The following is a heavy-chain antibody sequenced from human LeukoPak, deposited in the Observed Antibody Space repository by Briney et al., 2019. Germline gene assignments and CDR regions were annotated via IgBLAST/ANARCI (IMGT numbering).Heavy chain of an antibody. CDR3: ARSPGGSQYYDSSAFDY. CDR1: GVSISSSYSY. V-gene: IGHV4-39*07. D-gene: IGHD3-22*01. CDR2: IYYTGNT. Sequence: SETLSLTCTVSGVSISSSYSYWGWIRQPPGMGLEWIGSIYYTGNTYYNASLKSQVSISIDTSKNQFSLKLSSVTAADTAVYYCARSPGGSQYYDSSAFDYWGQGTLVTVSS. J-gene: IGHJ4*02.